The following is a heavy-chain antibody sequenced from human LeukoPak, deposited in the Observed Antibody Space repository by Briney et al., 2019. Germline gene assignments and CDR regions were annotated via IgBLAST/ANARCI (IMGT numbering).Heavy chain of an antibody. CDR3: ARDSPAYCSGGNCYNWYFDL. V-gene: IGHV4-4*02. J-gene: IGHJ2*01. D-gene: IGHD2-15*01. CDR1: GDSITNRNW. CDR2: ISHSGST. Sequence: SETLSLTCAVSGDSITNRNWWNWVRQPPGKGLEWIGKISHSGSTNYNPSLKSRVTISVDKSKDEFSLNLSSVTAADTAVYYCARDSPAYCSGGNCYNWYFDLWGRGTLVSVSS.